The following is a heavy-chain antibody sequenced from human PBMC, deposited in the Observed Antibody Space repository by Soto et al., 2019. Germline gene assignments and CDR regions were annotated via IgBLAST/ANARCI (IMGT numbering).Heavy chain of an antibody. J-gene: IGHJ4*02. V-gene: IGHV4-4*02. D-gene: IGHD4-17*01. CDR3: ALRAEPSTVTYFEY. CDR1: VVSISSTDW. CDR2: VYHSGFT. Sequence: SETLSLTCAVSVVSISSTDWWSWVRQPPGKRLEWIGDVYHSGFTTYNPSLRSRVTISVDKSKNHFSLRLSSVTAADTAVYYCALRAEPSTVTYFEYWGQGALVTVSS.